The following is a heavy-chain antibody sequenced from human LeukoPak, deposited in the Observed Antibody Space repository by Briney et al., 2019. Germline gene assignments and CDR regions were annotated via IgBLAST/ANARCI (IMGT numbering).Heavy chain of an antibody. Sequence: GGSLRLSCAASGFTLSSNHMIWVRQAPGKGLEWVSMIYIDGNTYYADSVKGRFTISRDNSRTTLYLHMRRLRAEDTAVYYCARDRGSGWYDYWGQGTLVTVSS. CDR1: GFTLSSNH. J-gene: IGHJ4*02. V-gene: IGHV3-66*01. D-gene: IGHD6-19*01. CDR3: ARDRGSGWYDY. CDR2: IYIDGNT.